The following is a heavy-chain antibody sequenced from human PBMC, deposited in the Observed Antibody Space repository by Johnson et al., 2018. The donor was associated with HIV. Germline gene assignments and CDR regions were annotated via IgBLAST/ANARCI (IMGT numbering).Heavy chain of an antibody. D-gene: IGHD6-19*01. CDR2: ISYDGSNK. CDR3: AREKQWLGAGGPSDAFDI. Sequence: QVQLVESGGGVVQPGRSLRLSCAASGFTFSSYAMHWVRQAPGKGLEWVAVISYDGSNKYYADSVKGRFTISRDNSKNTLYLQMNSLRAEDTAVYYCAREKQWLGAGGPSDAFDIWGQGTMVTVSS. V-gene: IGHV3-30-3*01. CDR1: GFTFSSYA. J-gene: IGHJ3*02.